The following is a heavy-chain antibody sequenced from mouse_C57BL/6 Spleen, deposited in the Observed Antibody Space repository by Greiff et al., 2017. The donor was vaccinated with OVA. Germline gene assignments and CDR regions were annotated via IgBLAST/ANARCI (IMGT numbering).Heavy chain of an antibody. CDR1: GYTFTDYE. D-gene: IGHD2-1*01. CDR2: IDPETGGT. CDR3: KREGDYGNYGTYAMDY. J-gene: IGHJ4*01. Sequence: QVQLQQSGAELVRPGASVTLSCKASGYTFTDYEMHWVKQTPVHGLEWIGDIDPETGGTDYNQKFKGKAKLTADKSSSTADMELSSLTSEDSTVYYCKREGDYGNYGTYAMDYWGQGTSVTVSS. V-gene: IGHV1-15*01.